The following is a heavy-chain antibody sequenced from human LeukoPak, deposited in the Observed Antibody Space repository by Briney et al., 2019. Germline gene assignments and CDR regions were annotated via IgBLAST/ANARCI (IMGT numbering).Heavy chain of an antibody. CDR2: ISAYNGNT. V-gene: IGHV1-18*01. CDR1: GYTFTSYG. Sequence: ASVKVSCKASGYTFTSYGISWVRQAPGQGLEWMGWISAYNGNTNYAQKLQGRVTMTTDTSTSSAYMELRSLRSDDTAVYYCARMPQTPIVVVPAYFDYWGQGTLVTVSS. D-gene: IGHD2-2*01. J-gene: IGHJ4*02. CDR3: ARMPQTPIVVVPAYFDY.